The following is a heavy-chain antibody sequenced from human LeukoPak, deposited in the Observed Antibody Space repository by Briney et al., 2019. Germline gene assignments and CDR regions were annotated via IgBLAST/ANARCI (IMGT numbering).Heavy chain of an antibody. Sequence: SETLSLTCTVSGGSISNAYYYWGWIRQPPGKGLEYIGSVNYDAYTYYNPSLRSRVTISVDTSKNQFSLKLSSVTAADTAVYYCARPSGSYWGFDPWGQGTLVTVSS. CDR3: ARPSGSYWGFDP. CDR1: GGSISNAYYY. J-gene: IGHJ5*02. CDR2: VNYDAYT. D-gene: IGHD1-26*01. V-gene: IGHV4-39*01.